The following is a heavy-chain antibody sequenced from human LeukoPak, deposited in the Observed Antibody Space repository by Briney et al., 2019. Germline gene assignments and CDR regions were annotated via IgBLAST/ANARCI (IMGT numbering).Heavy chain of an antibody. J-gene: IGHJ5*02. CDR1: GGSISRTNW. Sequence: SETLSLTCADSGGSISRTNWLGLVRQPPGKGLEWIGEIDRSGTTNYNPSLKSRITISVDKSNTQFSLKLSYVIAADTAVYYCAKAPVDSRGLSRSWGQRNLVTVSS. CDR3: AKAPVDSRGLSRS. V-gene: IGHV4-4*02. CDR2: IDRSGTT. D-gene: IGHD3-22*01.